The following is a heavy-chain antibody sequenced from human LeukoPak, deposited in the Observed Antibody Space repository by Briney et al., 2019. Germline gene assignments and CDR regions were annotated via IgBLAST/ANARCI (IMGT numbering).Heavy chain of an antibody. CDR2: IRRSGSPV. CDR3: ARTFDN. Sequence: GGSLRLSCAASGFTFSAYEMNWVRQAPGKGLEGVSYIRRSGSPVYYAASVRGRFTISRDNATTSLYLQMHSLRAEDTAVYYCARTFDNWGQGTKVTVSS. J-gene: IGHJ3*02. CDR1: GFTFSAYE. V-gene: IGHV3-48*03.